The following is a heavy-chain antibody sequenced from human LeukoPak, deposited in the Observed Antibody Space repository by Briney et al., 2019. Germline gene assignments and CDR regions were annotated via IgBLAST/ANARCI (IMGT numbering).Heavy chain of an antibody. D-gene: IGHD4-11*01. CDR2: INSDGTST. Sequence: GGSLRLSCAASGFSFSSDWMHWVRQVPGEGLVWVSRINSDGTSTAYADSVKGRFTISRDNAKNSLYLQMNSLRAEDTAVYYCARAAVTTGDNWFDPWGQGTLVTVSS. CDR1: GFSFSSDW. J-gene: IGHJ5*02. V-gene: IGHV3-74*01. CDR3: ARAAVTTGDNWFDP.